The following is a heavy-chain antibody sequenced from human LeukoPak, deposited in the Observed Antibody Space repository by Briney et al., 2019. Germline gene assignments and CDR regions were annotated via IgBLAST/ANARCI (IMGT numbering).Heavy chain of an antibody. CDR1: GFTFDDYG. Sequence: GGSLRLSCAASGFTFDDYGMSWVRQAPGKGLEWVSGINWNGGSTGYADSVKGRFTISRDNAKNSLYLQMNSLRAEDTAVYYCAKDRGIAFRNDAFDIWGQGTMVTVSS. D-gene: IGHD3-3*02. J-gene: IGHJ3*02. CDR3: AKDRGIAFRNDAFDI. V-gene: IGHV3-20*04. CDR2: INWNGGST.